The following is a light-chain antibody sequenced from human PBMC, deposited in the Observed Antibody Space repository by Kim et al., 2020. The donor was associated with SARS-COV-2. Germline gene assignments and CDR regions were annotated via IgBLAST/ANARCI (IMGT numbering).Light chain of an antibody. Sequence: LSPGEEAPLSCRASQSVSSYLAWYQHKPGQAPSLLIYDASSRATGIPARFSGRGSGTDFTLTISSLEPEDFAVYYCQQRSNWPPNFGQGTRLEIK. CDR3: QQRSNWPPN. CDR1: QSVSSY. V-gene: IGKV3-11*01. J-gene: IGKJ5*01. CDR2: DAS.